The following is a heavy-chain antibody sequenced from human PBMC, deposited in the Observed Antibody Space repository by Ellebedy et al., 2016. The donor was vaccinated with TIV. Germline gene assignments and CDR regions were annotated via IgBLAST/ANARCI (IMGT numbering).Heavy chain of an antibody. CDR2: ISASGGSK. CDR1: GFTFTNYV. Sequence: GGSLRLSCAASGFTFTNYVMTWVRQAPGKGLEWVSSISASGGSKYYTDSVKGRFTISRDISKNTLYLQMNSLRAEDTAVYYCAKDSDILVVTSRSFDSWGQGTLVTVSS. V-gene: IGHV3-23*01. D-gene: IGHD2-2*01. J-gene: IGHJ4*02. CDR3: AKDSDILVVTSRSFDS.